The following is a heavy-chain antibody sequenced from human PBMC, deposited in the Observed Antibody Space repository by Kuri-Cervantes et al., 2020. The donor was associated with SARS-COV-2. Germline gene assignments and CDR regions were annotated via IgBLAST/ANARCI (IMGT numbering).Heavy chain of an antibody. Sequence: ESLKISCTASGFTFGSYPMNWVRQPPGKGLEWIGGIYYSGSTYYNPSLKSRVTISVDTSKNQFSLKLSSVTAADTAVYYCARIAVAGTGVVYWGQGTLVTVSS. V-gene: IGHV4-38-2*02. CDR2: IYYSGST. CDR3: ARIAVAGTGVVY. J-gene: IGHJ4*02. D-gene: IGHD6-19*01. CDR1: GFTFGSYP.